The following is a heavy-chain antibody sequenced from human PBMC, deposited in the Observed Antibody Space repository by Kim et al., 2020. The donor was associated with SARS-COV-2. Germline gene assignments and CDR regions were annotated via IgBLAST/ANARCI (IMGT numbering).Heavy chain of an antibody. CDR3: AKCALENQNDAFDI. J-gene: IGHJ3*02. V-gene: IGHV3-23*01. D-gene: IGHD3-3*01. Sequence: YADSVEGRFTISRDNSKNTLYLQMNSLRVDDTAIYYCAKCALENQNDAFDIWGQGTMVTVSS.